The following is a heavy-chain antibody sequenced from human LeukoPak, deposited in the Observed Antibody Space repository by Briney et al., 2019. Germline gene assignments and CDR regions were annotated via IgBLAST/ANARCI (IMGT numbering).Heavy chain of an antibody. D-gene: IGHD3-10*01. Sequence: SVKVSCKASGGTFSSYAISWVRQAPGQGLEWMGGIIPIFGTANYAQKFQGRVTITADESTSTAYMELSSLRSEDTAVYYCAIGRYYYGSGSAWFDPWGQGTLVTVSS. J-gene: IGHJ5*02. CDR2: IIPIFGTA. CDR1: GGTFSSYA. V-gene: IGHV1-69*13. CDR3: AIGRYYYGSGSAWFDP.